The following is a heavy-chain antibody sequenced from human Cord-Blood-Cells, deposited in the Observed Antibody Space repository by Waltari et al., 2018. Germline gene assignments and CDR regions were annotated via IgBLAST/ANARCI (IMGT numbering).Heavy chain of an antibody. CDR2: MNPNSGNT. J-gene: IGHJ5*02. CDR1: GYTFTSYD. Sequence: QVQLVQSGAEVKKPGASVKVSCKASGYTFTSYDINWVRQAPGHGLEWMGWMNPNSGNTGYAQKFQGRVTMTRNTSISTAYMELSSLRSEDTAVYYCARGSSPYSSSWYGNWFDPWGQGTLVTVSS. V-gene: IGHV1-8*01. CDR3: ARGSSPYSSSWYGNWFDP. D-gene: IGHD6-13*01.